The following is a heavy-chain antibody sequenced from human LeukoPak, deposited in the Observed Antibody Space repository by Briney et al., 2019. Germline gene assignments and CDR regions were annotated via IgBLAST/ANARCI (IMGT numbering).Heavy chain of an antibody. CDR1: GYSFTSYW. CDR2: IYPGDSDT. V-gene: IGHV5-51*01. J-gene: IGHJ4*02. D-gene: IGHD2-2*01. Sequence: GESLKISCKGSGYSFTSYWIGWVRQMPGKGLEWMGIIYPGDSDTRYSPSFQGQVTISADKSISTAYLQWSSLKASDTAMYYCARRPYCSSTSCYPHPFDYWGQGTLVTVSS. CDR3: ARRPYCSSTSCYPHPFDY.